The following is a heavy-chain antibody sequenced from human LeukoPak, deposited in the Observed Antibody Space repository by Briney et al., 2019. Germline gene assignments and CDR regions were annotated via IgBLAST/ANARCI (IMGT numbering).Heavy chain of an antibody. J-gene: IGHJ5*02. D-gene: IGHD3-22*01. V-gene: IGHV1-46*01. CDR1: GYTFTSYY. CDR3: ARDPLYYYDSSSSGHVPQPNWLDP. CDR2: INPSGGSA. Sequence: ASVKVSCKASGYTFTSYYIHWVRQAPGQGLEWMGIINPSGGSASYAQQFQGRVTMPRDTSTSTAYMELSSLRSEDTAVYYCARDPLYYYDSSSSGHVPQPNWLDPWGQGTLVTVSS.